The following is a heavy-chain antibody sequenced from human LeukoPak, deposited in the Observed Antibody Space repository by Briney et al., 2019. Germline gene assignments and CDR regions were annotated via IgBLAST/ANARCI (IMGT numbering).Heavy chain of an antibody. V-gene: IGHV3-48*03. CDR3: PKDGVWIGEKKANMDV. CDR1: GFTFSSYE. J-gene: IGHJ6*03. CDR2: ISSSGSTI. D-gene: IGHD3-10*01. Sequence: PGGSLRLSCAASGFTFSSYEMNWVRQAPGKGLEWVSYISSSGSTIYYADSVKGRFTISRDNAKNSLYLQMNSLRAEDTAVYYCPKDGVWIGEKKANMDVWGKGPTVSISS.